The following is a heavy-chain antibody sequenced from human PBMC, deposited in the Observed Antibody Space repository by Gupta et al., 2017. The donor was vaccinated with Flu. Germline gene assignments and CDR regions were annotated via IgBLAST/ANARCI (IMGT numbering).Heavy chain of an antibody. CDR3: TRNPHGSSGCNDY. V-gene: IGHV3-74*03. J-gene: IGHJ4*02. CDR2: IDRDGNSI. Sequence: EVQMVESGGGLVQPGGSLRLSCATSGFTFSNYWIHWVRQDPGKGLVWASRIDRDGNSITYADSVKGRFTISRDNAKNTVYLQMSNLRAEDTAMYYCTRNPHGSSGCNDYWGQGTLVTVSS. D-gene: IGHD3-22*01. CDR1: GFTFSNYW.